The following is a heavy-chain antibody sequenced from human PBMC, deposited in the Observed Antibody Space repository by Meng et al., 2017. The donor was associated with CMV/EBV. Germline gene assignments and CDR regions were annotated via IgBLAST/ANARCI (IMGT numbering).Heavy chain of an antibody. Sequence: SETLSLTCAVYGGSFSGYYWSWIRQPPGKGLEWIGYIYYSGSTNYNPSLKSRVTISVDTSKNQFSLKLSSVTAADTAVYYCASYCSSTSCRPSGMDVWGQGTTVTVSS. D-gene: IGHD2-2*01. CDR3: ASYCSSTSCRPSGMDV. V-gene: IGHV4-59*01. CDR1: GGSFSGYY. CDR2: IYYSGST. J-gene: IGHJ6*02.